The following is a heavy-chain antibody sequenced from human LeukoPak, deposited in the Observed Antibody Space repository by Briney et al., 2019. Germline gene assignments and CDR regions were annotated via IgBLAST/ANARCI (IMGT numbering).Heavy chain of an antibody. V-gene: IGHV3-30*02. CDR3: TRISEVSTFRSPKYYFDY. Sequence: PGGSLRLSCAASGFTFSSYGMHWVRQAPGKGLEWVAFIRYDGSNKYYADSVKGRFTISRDNSKNTLYLQMNSLRAEDTAVYYCTRISEVSTFRSPKYYFDYWGQGTLVTVSS. CDR2: IRYDGSNK. D-gene: IGHD2/OR15-2a*01. CDR1: GFTFSSYG. J-gene: IGHJ4*02.